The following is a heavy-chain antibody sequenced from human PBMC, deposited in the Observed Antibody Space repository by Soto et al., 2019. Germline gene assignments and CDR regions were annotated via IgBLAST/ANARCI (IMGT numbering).Heavy chain of an antibody. CDR2: IIPIFGTA. CDR1: GGTFSSYA. Sequence: SVKVTCKASGGTFSSYAISWVRQAPGQGLEWMGGIIPIFGTANYAQKFQGRVTITADESTSTAYMELSSLRSEDTAVYYCARAPYDSSGYYSDDAFDIWGQGTMVTVSS. V-gene: IGHV1-69*13. J-gene: IGHJ3*02. D-gene: IGHD3-22*01. CDR3: ARAPYDSSGYYSDDAFDI.